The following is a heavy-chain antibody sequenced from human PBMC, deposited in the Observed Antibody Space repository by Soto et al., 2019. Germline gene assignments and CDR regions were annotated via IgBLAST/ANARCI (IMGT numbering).Heavy chain of an antibody. J-gene: IGHJ4*02. V-gene: IGHV3-23*01. D-gene: IGHD3-10*01. Sequence: EVQLLESGGGLVQPGGSLRLSCAASGFTFSSYAMSWVRQAPGKGLEWVSAISGSGGSTYYADSVKGRFTISRDNSKNTLYLQMNSLRAGDTAVYYCAKDLLWFGELADYWGQGTLVTVSS. CDR2: ISGSGGST. CDR3: AKDLLWFGELADY. CDR1: GFTFSSYA.